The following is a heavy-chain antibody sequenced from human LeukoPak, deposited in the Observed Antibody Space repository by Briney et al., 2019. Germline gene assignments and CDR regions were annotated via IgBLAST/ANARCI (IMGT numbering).Heavy chain of an antibody. V-gene: IGHV4-4*07. D-gene: IGHD1-7*01. J-gene: IGHJ6*03. CDR3: ARGGITGTFYYYYMDV. CDR1: GGSISSYY. CDR2: IYTSGST. Sequence: SETLSLTCTVSGGSISSYYWSWIRQPAGKGLEWIGRIYTSGSTNYNPSLKSRVTMSVDTSKNQFSLKLSSVTAADTAVYYCARGGITGTFYYYYMDVWGKGTTVTVSS.